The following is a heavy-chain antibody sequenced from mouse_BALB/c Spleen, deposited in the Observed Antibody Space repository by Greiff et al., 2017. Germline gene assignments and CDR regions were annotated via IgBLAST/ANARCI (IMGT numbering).Heavy chain of an antibody. D-gene: IGHD3-3*01. V-gene: IGHV5-6-5*01. CDR3: ARRGLLDY. CDR1: GFTFSSYA. Sequence: DVMLVESGGGLVKPGGSLKLSCAASGFTFSSYAMSWVRQTPEKRLEWVASISSGGSTYYPDSVKGRFTISRDNARNILYLQMTSLRSEDTAMYYCARRGLLDYWGQGTTLTVSS. CDR2: ISSGGST. J-gene: IGHJ2*01.